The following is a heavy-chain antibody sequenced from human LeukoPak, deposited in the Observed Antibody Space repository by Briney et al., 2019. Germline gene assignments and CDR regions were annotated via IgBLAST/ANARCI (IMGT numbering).Heavy chain of an antibody. CDR2: INHSGST. J-gene: IGHJ4*02. Sequence: SETLSLTCAVYGESLNSYYWSWIRQPPGKGLEWIGEINHSGSTNYNPSLKSRVTISVDTSKNQFSLKLSSVTAADTAVYYCARDAPGRAVAGNDYWGQGTLVTVSS. CDR3: ARDAPGRAVAGNDY. V-gene: IGHV4-34*01. CDR1: GESLNSYY. D-gene: IGHD6-19*01.